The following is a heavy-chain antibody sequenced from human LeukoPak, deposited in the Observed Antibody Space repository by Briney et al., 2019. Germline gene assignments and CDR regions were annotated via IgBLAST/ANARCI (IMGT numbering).Heavy chain of an antibody. CDR2: IYYSGST. V-gene: IGHV4-59*01. D-gene: IGHD6-19*01. Sequence: PSETLSLTCTASGGSISSYYWSWIRQSPGKGLEWIGYIYYSGSTNHNPSLKSRVTISVDTSKNQFSLKLSSVTAADTAVYYCARDRWAVAGIRDAFDIWGQGTMVTVSS. CDR1: GGSISSYY. J-gene: IGHJ3*02. CDR3: ARDRWAVAGIRDAFDI.